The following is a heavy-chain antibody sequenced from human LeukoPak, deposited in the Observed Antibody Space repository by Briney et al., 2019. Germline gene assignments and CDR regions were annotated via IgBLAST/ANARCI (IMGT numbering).Heavy chain of an antibody. CDR3: ARQPIHYYDSSGFDAFDI. CDR1: GGSISSSSYY. CDR2: IYYSGST. J-gene: IGHJ3*02. Sequence: SETLSLTCTVSGGSISSSSYYWGWIRQPPGKGLEWIGSIYYSGSTYYNPSLKSRVTISVDTSKNQFSLKLSSVTAADTAVYYCARQPIHYYDSSGFDAFDIWGQGTMVTVSS. D-gene: IGHD3-22*01. V-gene: IGHV4-39*01.